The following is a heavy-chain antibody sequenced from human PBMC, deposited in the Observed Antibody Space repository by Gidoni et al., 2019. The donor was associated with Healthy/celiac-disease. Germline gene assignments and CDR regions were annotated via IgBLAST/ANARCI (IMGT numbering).Heavy chain of an antibody. Sequence: QVQLVQSGAEVKKPGASVKVSCKVSGYTFTSYGISWVRQAPGQGLEWMGWISAYNGNTNYAQKLQGRVTMTTDTSTSTAYMELRSLRSDDTAVYYCARDSFSVVTEGVDAFDIWGQGTMVTVSS. V-gene: IGHV1-18*01. CDR2: ISAYNGNT. J-gene: IGHJ3*02. CDR1: GYTFTSYG. D-gene: IGHD2-15*01. CDR3: ARDSFSVVTEGVDAFDI.